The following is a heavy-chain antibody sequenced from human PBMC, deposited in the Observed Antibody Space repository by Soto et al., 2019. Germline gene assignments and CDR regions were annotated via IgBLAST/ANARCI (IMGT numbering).Heavy chain of an antibody. D-gene: IGHD3-10*01. CDR3: ARAMVRGVIRWFDP. CDR2: INHSGST. CDR1: GGSFSGYY. Sequence: SETLSLTCAVYGGSFSGYYWSWIRQPPGKGLEWIGEINHSGSTNYNPSLKSRVTISVDTSKNQFSLKLSSVTAADTAVYYCARAMVRGVIRWFDPWGQGTLVTVSS. V-gene: IGHV4-34*01. J-gene: IGHJ5*02.